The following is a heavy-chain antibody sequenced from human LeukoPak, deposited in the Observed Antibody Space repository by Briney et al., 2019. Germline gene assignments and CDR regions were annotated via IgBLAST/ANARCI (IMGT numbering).Heavy chain of an antibody. CDR2: ISAYNGNT. J-gene: IGHJ5*02. CDR3: ARDAAAGHNWFDP. Sequence: GASVKVSCKASGGTFSSYAISWVRQAPGQGLEWMGWISAYNGNTNYAQKLQGRVTMTTDTSTSTAYMELRSLRSDDTAVYYCARDAAAGHNWFDPWGQGTLVTVSS. CDR1: GGTFSSYA. D-gene: IGHD6-13*01. V-gene: IGHV1-18*01.